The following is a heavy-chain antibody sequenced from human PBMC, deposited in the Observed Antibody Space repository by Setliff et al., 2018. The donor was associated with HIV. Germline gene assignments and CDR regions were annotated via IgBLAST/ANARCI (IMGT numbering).Heavy chain of an antibody. Sequence: LSLTCKVSGFTFTDYWMHWVRQVPGQGLVWVSRINVDGSSISYADSVKGRFTISRDNAKNTLFLQMNSLRAEDTAVYYCARLPQDVRSSIDFWGQGTLVTVSS. V-gene: IGHV3-74*01. CDR3: ARLPQDVRSSIDF. J-gene: IGHJ4*02. CDR1: GFTFTDYW. D-gene: IGHD6-6*01. CDR2: INVDGSSI.